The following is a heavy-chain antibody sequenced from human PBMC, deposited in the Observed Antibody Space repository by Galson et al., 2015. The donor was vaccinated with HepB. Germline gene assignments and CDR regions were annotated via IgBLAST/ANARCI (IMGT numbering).Heavy chain of an antibody. V-gene: IGHV3-23*01. D-gene: IGHD3-16*01. CDR1: GFTFYVYT. J-gene: IGHJ4*02. Sequence: LRLSCAASGFTFYVYTMNWVRQAPGKGLEWVSAVRGSGTGTWYADSVKGRFTISRDDSKSTVFLQMNSLRAEDTAIYYCAKDSGFGGEDYWGQGVLVTVSS. CDR2: VRGSGTGT. CDR3: AKDSGFGGEDY.